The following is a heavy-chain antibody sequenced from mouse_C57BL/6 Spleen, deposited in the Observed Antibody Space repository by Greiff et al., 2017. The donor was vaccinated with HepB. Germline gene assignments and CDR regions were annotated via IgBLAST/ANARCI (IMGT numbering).Heavy chain of an antibody. CDR3: ARHKAGAAQEVYFDY. Sequence: EVQWVESGGDLVKPGGSLKLSCAASGFTFSSYGMSWVRQTPDKRLEWVATISSGGSYTYYPDSVKGRFTISRDNAKNTLYLQMSSLKSEDTAMYYCARHKAGAAQEVYFDYWGQGTTLTVSS. CDR1: GFTFSSYG. J-gene: IGHJ2*01. V-gene: IGHV5-6*01. D-gene: IGHD3-2*02. CDR2: ISSGGSYT.